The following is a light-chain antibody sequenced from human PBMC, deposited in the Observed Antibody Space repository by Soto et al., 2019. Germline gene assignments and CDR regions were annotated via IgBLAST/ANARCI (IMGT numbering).Light chain of an antibody. J-gene: IGKJ1*01. CDR3: QQSYSTPPT. CDR1: QSISNY. Sequence: DIQMTQSPSPLSVSVGDRVTIHCRASQSISNYLNWYQQKPGKAPKLLIYAASSLQSGVPSRFSGSGSGTDFTLTISSLQPEDFATYYCQQSYSTPPTFGQGTKVDIK. V-gene: IGKV1-39*01. CDR2: AAS.